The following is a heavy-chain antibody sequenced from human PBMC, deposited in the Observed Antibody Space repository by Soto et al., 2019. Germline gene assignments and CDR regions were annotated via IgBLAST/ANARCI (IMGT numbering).Heavy chain of an antibody. D-gene: IGHD6-13*01. J-gene: IGHJ4*02. CDR3: ARDRIAAAGTLDY. CDR1: GFTFSSYG. Sequence: QVQLVESGGGVVQPGRSLRLSCAASGFTFSSYGMHWVRQAPGKGLEWVAVIWYDGSNKYYADSVKGRFTISRDNSKNTLYRQMNSLRAEDTAVYYCARDRIAAAGTLDYWVQGTLVTVSS. V-gene: IGHV3-33*01. CDR2: IWYDGSNK.